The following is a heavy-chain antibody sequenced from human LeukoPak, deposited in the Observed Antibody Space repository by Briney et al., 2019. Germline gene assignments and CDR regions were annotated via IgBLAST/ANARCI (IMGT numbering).Heavy chain of an antibody. Sequence: SETLSLTCTVPGGSISSYYWSWIRQPPGKGLEWIGYIYTSGSTKYNPSLKSRVTISVDTSKNQFSLKLSSVTAADTAVYYCARHAGCNYKKFDPWGQGTLVTVSS. J-gene: IGHJ5*02. CDR2: IYTSGST. V-gene: IGHV4-4*09. CDR3: ARHAGCNYKKFDP. CDR1: GGSISSYY. D-gene: IGHD4-11*01.